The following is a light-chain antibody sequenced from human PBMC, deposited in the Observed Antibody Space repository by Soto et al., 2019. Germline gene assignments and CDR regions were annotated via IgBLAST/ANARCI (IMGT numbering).Light chain of an antibody. V-gene: IGKV3-15*01. CDR2: AAS. CDR3: QQYSKWPLT. Sequence: EIVMTQSPATLSVSPGERATLSCRASQSIYSNLAWYQQKPGQSPRLLIYAASTRATGIPARFSGSGSGTVFTLTISSLQSEDFALYYCQQYSKWPLTFGGGTKVEIK. J-gene: IGKJ4*01. CDR1: QSIYSN.